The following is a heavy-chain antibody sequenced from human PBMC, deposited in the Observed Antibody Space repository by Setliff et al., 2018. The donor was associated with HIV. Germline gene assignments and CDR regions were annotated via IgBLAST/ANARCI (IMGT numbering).Heavy chain of an antibody. V-gene: IGHV1-2*02. CDR3: ARLSVEDGFDV. J-gene: IGHJ3*01. Sequence: GASVKVPCTPSGYTFPGYIIHWVRQAPGQGLEWVGWINPYSGDTTFAHKSRGRVTMTRDTSTSTAYMERSSLRFDDTAVYYCARLSVEDGFDVWGQGTLVTVSS. CDR2: INPYSGDT. CDR1: GYTFPGYI.